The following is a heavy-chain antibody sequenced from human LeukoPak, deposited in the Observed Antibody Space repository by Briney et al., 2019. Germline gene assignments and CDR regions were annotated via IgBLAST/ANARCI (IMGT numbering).Heavy chain of an antibody. CDR1: GYPFCSYG. CDR2: ITAYSGNT. J-gene: IGHJ4*02. CDR3: ARDDSGSYQDIYFEY. Sequence: ASVQVSCQASGYPFCSYGISWVRPAPGQGLEWTGWITAYSGNTNYAQKLQGRVTMTTDTSTSTAYMELRSLGSDDTAVYYCARDDSGSYQDIYFEYWGQGTLVTVSS. D-gene: IGHD1-26*01. V-gene: IGHV1-18*01.